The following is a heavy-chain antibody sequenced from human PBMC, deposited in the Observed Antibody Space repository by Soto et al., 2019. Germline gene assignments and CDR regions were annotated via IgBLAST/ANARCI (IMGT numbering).Heavy chain of an antibody. V-gene: IGHV3-23*01. CDR3: AKVHHSSGWPYYFDY. CDR2: ISGSGGTT. Sequence: GSLSLSWAASGFTFSSYAMSWVRQAPGKGLEWVSAISGSGGTTYYADSVKGRFTISRDNSKNTLYLQMNSLRAEDTAVYYCAKVHHSSGWPYYFDYWGQGTLVTVSS. J-gene: IGHJ4*02. D-gene: IGHD6-19*01. CDR1: GFTFSSYA.